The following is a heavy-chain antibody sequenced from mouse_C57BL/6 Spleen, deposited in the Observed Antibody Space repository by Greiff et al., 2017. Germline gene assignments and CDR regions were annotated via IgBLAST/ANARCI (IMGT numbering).Heavy chain of an antibody. Sequence: EVMLVESGGGLVKPGGSLKLSCAASGFTFSSYTMSWVRQTPEKRLEWVATISGGGNTYYPDSVKGRFTISRDNAKNTLYLQMSSLRSEDTALYYCARQGLVRYFDVWGTGTTVTVSS. CDR3: ARQGLVRYFDV. CDR2: ISGGGNT. V-gene: IGHV5-9*01. CDR1: GFTFSSYT. J-gene: IGHJ1*03.